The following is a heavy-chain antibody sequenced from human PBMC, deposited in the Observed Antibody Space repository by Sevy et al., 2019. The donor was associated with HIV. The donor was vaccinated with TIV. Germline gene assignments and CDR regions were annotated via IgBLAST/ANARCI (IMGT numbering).Heavy chain of an antibody. J-gene: IGHJ1*01. D-gene: IGHD2-15*01. Sequence: ASVKVSCKASGYTFTGYYMHWVRQAPGQGLEWMGRINPNSGGTNYAQKFQGRVTMTRDTSISTAYMELGRLRSDDTAVYYCARGYCSGGSCQDPASFQHWGQGTLVTVSS. V-gene: IGHV1-2*06. CDR3: ARGYCSGGSCQDPASFQH. CDR2: INPNSGGT. CDR1: GYTFTGYY.